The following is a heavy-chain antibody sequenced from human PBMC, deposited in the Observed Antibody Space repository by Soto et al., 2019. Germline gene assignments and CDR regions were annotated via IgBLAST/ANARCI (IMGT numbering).Heavy chain of an antibody. D-gene: IGHD3-9*01. J-gene: IGHJ3*02. Sequence: GESLKISCKGSGYSFTSYWIGWVRQMPGKGLEWMGIIYPGDSDTRYSPSFQGQVTISADKSTSTAYLQWSSLKASDTAMYYCARQDYDILTGPDAFDIWGQGTMVTVSS. CDR2: IYPGDSDT. CDR1: GYSFTSYW. CDR3: ARQDYDILTGPDAFDI. V-gene: IGHV5-51*01.